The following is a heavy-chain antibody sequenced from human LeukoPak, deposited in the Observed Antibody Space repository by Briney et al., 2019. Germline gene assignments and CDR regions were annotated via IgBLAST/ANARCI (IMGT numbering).Heavy chain of an antibody. V-gene: IGHV4-59*01. Sequence: SETLSLTCTVSRGSISSYYWSWIRQPPGKGLEWIGYIYYSGSTNYNPSLKSRVTISVDTSKNQFSLKLSSVTAADTAVYYCARDLGITGTDYYYYMEVWGKGTTVTVSS. CDR1: RGSISSYY. CDR3: ARDLGITGTDYYYYMEV. D-gene: IGHD1-20*01. CDR2: IYYSGST. J-gene: IGHJ6*03.